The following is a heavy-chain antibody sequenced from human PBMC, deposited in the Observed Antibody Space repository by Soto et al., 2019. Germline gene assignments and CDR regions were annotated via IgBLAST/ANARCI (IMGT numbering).Heavy chain of an antibody. V-gene: IGHV3-30*18. CDR3: AKDQASGQGSFDS. Sequence: XGSLRLSCAASGFTFNIYGMHWVRQAPDKGLEWVALISYDGSNQYYADSVKGRFTISRDNSKNTLFLQMNSLRADDTAVYYCAKDQASGQGSFDSWGQGTLVTVS. J-gene: IGHJ4*02. CDR2: ISYDGSNQ. CDR1: GFTFNIYG.